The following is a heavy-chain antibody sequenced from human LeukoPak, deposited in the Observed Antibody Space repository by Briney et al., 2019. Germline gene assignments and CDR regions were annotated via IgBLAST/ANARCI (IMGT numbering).Heavy chain of an antibody. D-gene: IGHD3-10*01. J-gene: IGHJ4*02. CDR2: IIPIFGTA. CDR3: AVLYYYGSGSYYSIVDY. V-gene: IGHV1-69*13. Sequence: ASVKVSCKASGGTFSSYAISWVRQAPGQGLEWMGGIIPIFGTANYAQKFQGRVTITADESTSTAYMELSSLRSEDTAVYYCAVLYYYGSGSYYSIVDYWGQGTLVTVSS. CDR1: GGTFSSYA.